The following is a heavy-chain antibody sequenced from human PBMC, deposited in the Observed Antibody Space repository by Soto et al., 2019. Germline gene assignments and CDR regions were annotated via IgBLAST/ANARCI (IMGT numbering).Heavy chain of an antibody. D-gene: IGHD3-9*01. CDR3: AKFRGWTYDKYYFDY. CDR2: ISSSGRST. V-gene: IGHV3-23*01. Sequence: EVQLLESGGALVQPGGSLRLSCAASGFTLSTFAMSWVRQAPGKGPEWISGISSSGRSTYYADSVKGRFTISRDNSNNTLYLQMNSLRAEDTAVYYCAKFRGWTYDKYYFDYWGQRTLVTVSS. CDR1: GFTLSTFA. J-gene: IGHJ4*02.